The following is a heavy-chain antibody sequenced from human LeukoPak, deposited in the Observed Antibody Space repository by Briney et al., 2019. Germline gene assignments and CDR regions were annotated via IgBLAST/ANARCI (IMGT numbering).Heavy chain of an antibody. CDR1: GFTFSTYA. CDR3: AKSMVRGVITLDGFDY. J-gene: IGHJ4*02. CDR2: ISYDGSNK. Sequence: GRSLRLSCAASGFTFSTYAMHWVRQAPGKGLEWVAVISYDGSNKYYADSVKGRFTISRDNSKNTLYLQMNSLRAEDTAVYYCAKSMVRGVITLDGFDYWGQGTLVTVSS. V-gene: IGHV3-30-3*02. D-gene: IGHD3-10*01.